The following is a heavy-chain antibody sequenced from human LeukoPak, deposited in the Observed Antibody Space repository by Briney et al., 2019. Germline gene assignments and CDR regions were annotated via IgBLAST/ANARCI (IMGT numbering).Heavy chain of an antibody. CDR3: ARDPVDIVATIGNYFDY. Sequence: GGSLRLSCAASGFTFSSYSMNWVRQAPGKGLEWVSSISSSSSYIYYADSVKGRFTISRDNAKNSLYLQMNSLRAEDTAVYYCARDPVDIVATIGNYFDYWGQGTLVTVSS. V-gene: IGHV3-21*01. CDR1: GFTFSSYS. D-gene: IGHD5-12*01. CDR2: ISSSSSYI. J-gene: IGHJ4*02.